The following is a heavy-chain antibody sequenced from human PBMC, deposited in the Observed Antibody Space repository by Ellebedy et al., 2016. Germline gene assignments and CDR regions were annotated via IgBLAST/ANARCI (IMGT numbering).Heavy chain of an antibody. Sequence: GESLKISXTASGLNFNTFFMTWVRQAPGKGLEWVSTISPGSDITRLADSVKGRFTISRDNAKNSLYLQMNSLRAEDTAVYYCAREFMGVSGTIAGDYWGQGTLVTVSS. V-gene: IGHV3-21*01. CDR1: GLNFNTFF. J-gene: IGHJ4*02. D-gene: IGHD6-13*01. CDR3: AREFMGVSGTIAGDY. CDR2: ISPGSDIT.